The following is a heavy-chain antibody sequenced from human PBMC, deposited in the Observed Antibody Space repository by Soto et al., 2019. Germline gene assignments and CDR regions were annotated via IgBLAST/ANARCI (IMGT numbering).Heavy chain of an antibody. Sequence: SETLSLTCAVYGGSFSGYYWSWIRQPPGKGLELIGEINHSGSTNYNPSLKSRVTISVDTSKNQFSLKLSSVTAADTAVYYCARGVGATYYYYYGMDVWGQGTTVTVSS. CDR1: GGSFSGYY. D-gene: IGHD1-26*01. CDR3: ARGVGATYYYYYGMDV. CDR2: INHSGST. J-gene: IGHJ6*02. V-gene: IGHV4-34*01.